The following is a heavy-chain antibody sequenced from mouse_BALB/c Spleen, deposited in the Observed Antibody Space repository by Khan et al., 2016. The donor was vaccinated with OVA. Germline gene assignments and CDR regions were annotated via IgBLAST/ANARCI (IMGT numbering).Heavy chain of an antibody. CDR2: IHYSGST. Sequence: EVQLQESGPDLVNPSQSLSLTCTVTGYSITSGYRWHWIRQFPGNKLEWMGYIHYSGSTDYNPSLKSRISVTRNTSKNQFFLQLNSVTTEDTATYYCTRFYYYGSSFSYRGQGTLVTVSA. V-gene: IGHV3-1*02. J-gene: IGHJ3*01. D-gene: IGHD1-1*01. CDR3: TRFYYYGSSFSY. CDR1: GYSITSGYR.